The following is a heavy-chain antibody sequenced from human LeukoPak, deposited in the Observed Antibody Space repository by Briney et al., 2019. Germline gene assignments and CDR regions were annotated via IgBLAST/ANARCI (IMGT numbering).Heavy chain of an antibody. J-gene: IGHJ3*02. D-gene: IGHD3-22*01. CDR2: IYTSGST. CDR3: ARGPYYYDSSGYDDAFDI. V-gene: IGHV4-4*07. Sequence: PSETLSLTCTVSGGSISSYYWSWIRQPAGKGLEWIGRIYTSGSTNYNPSLKSRVAMSVDTSKNQFSLKLSSVTAADTAVYYCARGPYYYDSSGYDDAFDIWGQGTMVTVSS. CDR1: GGSISSYY.